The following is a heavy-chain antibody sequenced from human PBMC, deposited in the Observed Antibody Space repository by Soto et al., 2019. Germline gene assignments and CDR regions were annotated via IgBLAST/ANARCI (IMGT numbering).Heavy chain of an antibody. CDR3: ARARGGSYYFDY. J-gene: IGHJ4*02. V-gene: IGHV3-33*01. CDR1: GFTFSSYG. D-gene: IGHD1-26*01. Sequence: QVQLVESGGGVVQPGRSLRLSCAASGFTFSSYGMHWVRQAPGKGLEWVAVIWYDGSNKYYADSVKGRFTISRDNSKNTLYLQMNSLRAEDTAVYYCARARGGSYYFDYWGQGNLVTVSS. CDR2: IWYDGSNK.